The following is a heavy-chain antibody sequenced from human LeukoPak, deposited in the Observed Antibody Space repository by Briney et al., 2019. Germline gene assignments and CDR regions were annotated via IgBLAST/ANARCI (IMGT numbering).Heavy chain of an antibody. J-gene: IGHJ4*02. Sequence: ASVKVSCKASGYTFTGYYMHWVRQAPGQGLEWMGWMNPNSGNTGYAQKFQGRVTMTKNTSISTAYMELSSLRSEDTAVYYCARAGGYCGRISCPYYFDYWGQGSLVAVSS. CDR2: MNPNSGNT. CDR3: ARAGGYCGRISCPYYFDY. D-gene: IGHD2-15*01. CDR1: GYTFTGYY. V-gene: IGHV1-8*02.